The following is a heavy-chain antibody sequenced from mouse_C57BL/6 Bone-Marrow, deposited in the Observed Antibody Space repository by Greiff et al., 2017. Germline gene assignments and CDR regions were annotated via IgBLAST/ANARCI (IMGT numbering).Heavy chain of an antibody. J-gene: IGHJ1*03. CDR1: GYAFTNYL. V-gene: IGHV1-54*01. D-gene: IGHD1-1*01. Sequence: SGAELVRPGTSVKVSCKASGYAFTNYLIEWVKQRPGQGLEWIGVINPGSGGTNYNEKFKGKATLTADKSSSTAYMQLSSLTSEDSAVYFCATYYYGSSGYFDVWGTGTTVTVSS. CDR2: INPGSGGT. CDR3: ATYYYGSSGYFDV.